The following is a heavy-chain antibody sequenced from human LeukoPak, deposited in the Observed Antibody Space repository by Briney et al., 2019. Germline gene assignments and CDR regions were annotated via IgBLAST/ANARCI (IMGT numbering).Heavy chain of an antibody. D-gene: IGHD3-22*01. J-gene: IGHJ4*02. V-gene: IGHV4-59*08. Sequence: SETLSLTCTVSGGSIRSYYWSWIRQPPGKGLEWIGYIFYSGSTNYNPSLKSRVTISVDTSKNQFSLKLSSVTAADTAVYYCARQPSYDSSGYYYRDYWGQGTLVTVSS. CDR1: GGSIRSYY. CDR3: ARQPSYDSSGYYYRDY. CDR2: IFYSGST.